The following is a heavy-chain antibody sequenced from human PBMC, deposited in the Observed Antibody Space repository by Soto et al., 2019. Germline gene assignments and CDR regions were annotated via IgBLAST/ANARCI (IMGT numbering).Heavy chain of an antibody. CDR2: IYHSGST. J-gene: IGHJ5*02. D-gene: IGHD3-10*01. CDR3: AGDRSATTLWFGGRLFDP. Sequence: QVQLQESGPGLVRPSQTLSLTCSVSGGSISSDDYYWSWIRQSPGKGLEWIGFIYHSGSTHYNPSLTSQVITSVATSKNKFSLNLSSVTAADTAVYYCAGDRSATTLWFGGRLFDPWGQGTLVTVSS. V-gene: IGHV4-30-4*01. CDR1: GGSISSDDYY.